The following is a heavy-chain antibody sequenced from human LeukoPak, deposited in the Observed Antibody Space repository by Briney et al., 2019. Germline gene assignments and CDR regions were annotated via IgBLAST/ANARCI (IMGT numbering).Heavy chain of an antibody. D-gene: IGHD1-1*01. CDR1: GFTFSSYG. V-gene: IGHV3-30*02. Sequence: GGSLRLSCAASGFTFSSYGMHWVRQTPGKGLECVAFIRYDGGNQYYTDSVKGRFTISRDNAKNSLYLQIDSLRAEDSAVYYCARGTTGTVYEGYFDYWGQGTLVTVSS. CDR2: IRYDGGNQ. CDR3: ARGTTGTVYEGYFDY. J-gene: IGHJ4*02.